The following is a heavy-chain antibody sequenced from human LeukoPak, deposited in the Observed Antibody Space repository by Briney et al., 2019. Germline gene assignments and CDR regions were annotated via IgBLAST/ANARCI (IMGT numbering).Heavy chain of an antibody. CDR2: IYYSGST. CDR3: ARYPTRQGSFDY. J-gene: IGHJ4*02. V-gene: IGHV4-31*03. Sequence: SQTLSLTCTVSGGSISSGGYYWSWIRQQPGKGLEWIGYIYYSGSTYYNPSLKSRVTISVDTSKNQFSLKLSSVTAADTAVYYCARYPTRQGSFDYWGQGTLVTVSS. D-gene: IGHD5-12*01. CDR1: GGSISSGGYY.